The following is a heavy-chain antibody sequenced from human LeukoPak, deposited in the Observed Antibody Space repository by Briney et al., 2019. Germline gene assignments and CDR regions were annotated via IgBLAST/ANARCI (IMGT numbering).Heavy chain of an antibody. Sequence: GGSLRLSCAASGFTFSSYGMSWVRQAPGKGLEWVSTISGSGGSTYYADSVKGRFTISRDNSKNTLYLQMNSLRAEDTAVYYCARRYSREFDYWGQGTLLTVSS. CDR3: ARRYSREFDY. V-gene: IGHV3-23*01. J-gene: IGHJ4*02. CDR1: GFTFSSYG. CDR2: ISGSGGST. D-gene: IGHD6-13*01.